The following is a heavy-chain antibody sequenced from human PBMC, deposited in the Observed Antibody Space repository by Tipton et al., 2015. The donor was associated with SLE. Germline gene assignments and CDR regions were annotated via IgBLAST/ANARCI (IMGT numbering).Heavy chain of an antibody. Sequence: QVQLVQSGPEVKPSETLSLTCAVYGGSFSGYYWSWIRQPPGKGLEWIGEINHSGSTNYNPSLKSRVTISVDTSKNQFSLKLSSVTAAHTAVYYCARGDGITMVQGQDYFDYWGQGTLVTVSS. J-gene: IGHJ4*02. CDR3: ARGDGITMVQGQDYFDY. V-gene: IGHV4-34*01. D-gene: IGHD3-10*01. CDR1: GGSFSGYY. CDR2: INHSGST.